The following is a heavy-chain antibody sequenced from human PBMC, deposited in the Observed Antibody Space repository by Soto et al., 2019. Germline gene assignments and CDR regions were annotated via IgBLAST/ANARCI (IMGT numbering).Heavy chain of an antibody. J-gene: IGHJ3*02. D-gene: IGHD6-13*01. CDR3: ARIDEYSSSGEDAFDI. CDR2: ISAYNGNT. V-gene: IGHV1-18*01. CDR1: GYTFTSYG. Sequence: QVQLVQSGAEVKKPGASVKVSCKASGYTFTSYGIIWVRQAPGQGLEWMGWISAYNGNTNYAQKLHGRVTMTTDTSTSTAYMELRSLRSDDTAVYYCARIDEYSSSGEDAFDIWGQGTMVTVSS.